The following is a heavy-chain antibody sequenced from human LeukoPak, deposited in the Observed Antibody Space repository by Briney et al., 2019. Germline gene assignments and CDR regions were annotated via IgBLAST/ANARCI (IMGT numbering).Heavy chain of an antibody. CDR1: GVTSSSYA. J-gene: IGHJ5*02. CDR2: ISGNGGST. CDR3: AKDRGYISSRPDNWFDP. Sequence: PGGSLRLSCAASGVTSSSYAMSWVRQAPGKGLEWVSDISGNGGSTYYADSVKGRFTISRDNSKNTLYLQMNSLRAEDTALYYCAKDRGYISSRPDNWFDPWGQGTLVTVSS. D-gene: IGHD6-6*01. V-gene: IGHV3-23*01.